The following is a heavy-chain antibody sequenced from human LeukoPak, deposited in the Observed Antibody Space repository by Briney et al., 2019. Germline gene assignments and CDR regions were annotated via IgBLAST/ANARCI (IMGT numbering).Heavy chain of an antibody. CDR3: AKSMTLQWRGFFDL. J-gene: IGHJ2*01. CDR2: ISSSGSYI. V-gene: IGHV3-21*04. D-gene: IGHD6-19*01. Sequence: GGSLRLSCAASGFTFSTYSMNWVRQAPGKGLEWVSSISSSGSYIYYADSVEGRFTISRGNSKNTLYLQKNSLRADDTAIYYCAKSMTLQWRGFFDLWGRGTHVTVSS. CDR1: GFTFSTYS.